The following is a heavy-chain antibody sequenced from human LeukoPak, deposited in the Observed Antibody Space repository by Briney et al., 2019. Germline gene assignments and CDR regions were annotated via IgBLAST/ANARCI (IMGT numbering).Heavy chain of an antibody. Sequence: PSETLSLTCAVYGGSFSGYYWSWIRQPPGKGLEWIGEINHSGSTNYNPSLKSRVTISVDTSKNQFSLKLSSVTAADTAVYYCARRGLRALHRNWFDPWGQGTLVTVSS. J-gene: IGHJ5*02. CDR1: GGSFSGYY. CDR2: INHSGST. V-gene: IGHV4-34*01. CDR3: ARRGLRALHRNWFDP.